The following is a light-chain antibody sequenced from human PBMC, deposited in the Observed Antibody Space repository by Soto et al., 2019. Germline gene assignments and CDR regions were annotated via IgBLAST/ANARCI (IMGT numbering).Light chain of an antibody. CDR1: YSDVGGYNR. J-gene: IGLJ3*02. CDR2: EVS. CDR3: VSYIESTVTHWV. V-gene: IGLV2-14*01. Sequence: QSALTQPASVSGSPGQSITISCTGTYSDVGGYNRVSWYQHHPGKAPKMLIFEVSTRPSGISDRFSGSKSGDTASLTISGLQAEDEADYDCVSYIESTVTHWVFGGGTKVTVL.